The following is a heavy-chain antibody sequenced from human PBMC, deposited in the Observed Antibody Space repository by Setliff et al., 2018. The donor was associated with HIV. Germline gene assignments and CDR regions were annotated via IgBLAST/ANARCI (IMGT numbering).Heavy chain of an antibody. Sequence: GGSLRLSCAASGFTFKSSGMHWVRQAPGRGLEWVAVIWFDGSNKYYRDSVKGRFTISRDNSKSTVTLQMDSLRVDDTAVYYCTRDLNLPGGEDFDTWGQGTMVT. D-gene: IGHD2-2*01. J-gene: IGHJ3*02. CDR1: GFTFKSSG. CDR3: TRDLNLPGGEDFDT. CDR2: IWFDGSNK. V-gene: IGHV3-33*01.